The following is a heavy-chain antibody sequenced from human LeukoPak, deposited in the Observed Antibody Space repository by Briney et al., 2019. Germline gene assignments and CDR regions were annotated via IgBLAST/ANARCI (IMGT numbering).Heavy chain of an antibody. CDR1: GFTVSSNY. D-gene: IGHD6-13*01. CDR3: AKDGSSWYSPNDY. J-gene: IGHJ4*02. V-gene: IGHV3-66*02. Sequence: GGSLRLSCAASGFTVSSNYMSWVRQAPGKGLEWVSVIYSGGSTYYADSVKGRFTISRDNSKNTLYLQMNSLRAEDTAVYYCAKDGSSWYSPNDYWGQGTLVTVSS. CDR2: IYSGGST.